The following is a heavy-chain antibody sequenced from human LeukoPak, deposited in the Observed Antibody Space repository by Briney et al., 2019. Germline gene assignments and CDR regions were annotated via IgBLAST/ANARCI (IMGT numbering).Heavy chain of an antibody. V-gene: IGHV4-59*01. CDR3: ARDYCSGGSCYSDY. CDR2: IYYSGST. Sequence: SETLSLTCTVSGDSFSPYYWSWIRQPPGKGLEWIGYIYYSGSTNYNPSLKSRVTISVDTSKNQFSLNLSSATAADTAVYYCARDYCSGGSCYSDYWGQGTLVTVSS. J-gene: IGHJ4*02. CDR1: GDSFSPYY. D-gene: IGHD2-15*01.